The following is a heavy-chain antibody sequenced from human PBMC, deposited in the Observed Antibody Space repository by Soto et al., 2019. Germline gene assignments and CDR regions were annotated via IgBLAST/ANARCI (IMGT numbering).Heavy chain of an antibody. CDR3: ATDIVVVETDYFDY. CDR2: ISSSSSTI. J-gene: IGHJ4*02. D-gene: IGHD2-15*01. Sequence: GGSLRLSCAASGFTFSSYSMNWVRQAPGKGLEWVSYISSSSSTIYYADSVKGRFTISRDNAKNSLYLQMNSLRAEDTAVYYCATDIVVVETDYFDYWGQGTLVTVSS. CDR1: GFTFSSYS. V-gene: IGHV3-48*01.